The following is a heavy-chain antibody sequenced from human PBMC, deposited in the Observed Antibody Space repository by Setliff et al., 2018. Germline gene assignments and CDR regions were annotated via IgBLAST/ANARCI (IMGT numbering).Heavy chain of an antibody. D-gene: IGHD5-12*01. Sequence: AGGSLRLSCATSGFTFSDYYMSWIRQTPGKGLEWVAYISSSGSLIYYPDSVKGRFTISRDNAKKSVDLQMNSLRAEDTAVYYCARESIERLRFWGSGETPDSDVFDMWGQGTMVTVSS. CDR2: ISSSGSLI. CDR1: GFTFSDYY. J-gene: IGHJ3*02. CDR3: ARESIERLRFWGSGETPDSDVFDM. V-gene: IGHV3-11*04.